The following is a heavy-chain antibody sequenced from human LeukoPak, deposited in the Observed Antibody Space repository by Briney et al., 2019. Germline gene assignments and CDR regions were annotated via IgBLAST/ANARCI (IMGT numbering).Heavy chain of an antibody. V-gene: IGHV3-21*01. CDR3: ARDVGDPAVLNYYMDV. CDR2: ISSSSSYI. Sequence: GGSLRLSCAASGFTFSSYSMNRVRQAPGKGLEWVSSISSSSSYIYYADSVKGRFTIPRDNAKNSLYLQMNSLRAEDTAVYYCARDVGDPAVLNYYMDVWGKGTTVTVSS. J-gene: IGHJ6*03. CDR1: GFTFSSYS. D-gene: IGHD3-16*01.